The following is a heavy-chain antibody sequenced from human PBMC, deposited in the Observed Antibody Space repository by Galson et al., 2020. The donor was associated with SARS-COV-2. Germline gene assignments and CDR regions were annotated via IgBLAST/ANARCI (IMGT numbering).Heavy chain of an antibody. Sequence: LSLTCTVSSVSITSDDSYWSWIRQHPGRGLEWIGYIFYSGFTYYSPSLRSRVTMSLDRSKNQFSLKLNSVTAADTAVYYCASGLGGDDWGQGTLVTVSS. J-gene: IGHJ4*02. D-gene: IGHD1-26*01. CDR1: SVSITSDDSY. CDR2: IFYSGFT. CDR3: ASGLGGDD. V-gene: IGHV4-31*03.